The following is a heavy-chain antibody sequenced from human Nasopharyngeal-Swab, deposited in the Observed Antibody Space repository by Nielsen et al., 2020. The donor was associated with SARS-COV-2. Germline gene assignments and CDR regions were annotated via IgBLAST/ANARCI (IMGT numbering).Heavy chain of an antibody. V-gene: IGHV4-59*12. Sequence: SETLSLTCTVSGGSISSYYWTWIRQPPGKGLECIGYISYSGSTNYNPSLKSRVTISVDTSKNQFSLKLSSVTAADTAVYYCARETGRSSNAFDIWGQGTMVTVSS. D-gene: IGHD1-26*01. CDR2: ISYSGST. CDR1: GGSISSYY. J-gene: IGHJ3*02. CDR3: ARETGRSSNAFDI.